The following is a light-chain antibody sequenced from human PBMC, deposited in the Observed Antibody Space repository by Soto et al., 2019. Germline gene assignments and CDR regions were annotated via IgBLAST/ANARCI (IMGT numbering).Light chain of an antibody. CDR1: SSNTGAGYD. V-gene: IGLV1-40*01. CDR2: GNT. J-gene: IGLJ1*01. CDR3: AAWDDSLNGYV. Sequence: QSVLTQPPSVSGAPGQRVTISCTGSSSNTGAGYDVHWYQQVPGTAPKLLIYGNTNRPSGVPDRFSGSKSGTSASLVITGLQADDEADYYCAAWDDSLNGYVFGTGTKVTVL.